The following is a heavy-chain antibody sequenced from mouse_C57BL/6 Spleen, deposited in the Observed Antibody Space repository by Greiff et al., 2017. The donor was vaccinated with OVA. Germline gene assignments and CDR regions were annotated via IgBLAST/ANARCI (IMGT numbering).Heavy chain of an antibody. CDR1: GFSLTSYG. D-gene: IGHD4-1*01. Sequence: QVQLKESGPGLVAPSQSLSITCTVSGFSLTSYGVHWVRQPPGKGLEWLVVIWSDGCTTYYSAPKSSLSTSKDNSKSQVFLRRNSLQTDDTAVSCCARHDWDDAMDYWGQGTSVTVSS. CDR3: ARHDWDDAMDY. CDR2: IWSDGCT. V-gene: IGHV2-6-1*01. J-gene: IGHJ4*01.